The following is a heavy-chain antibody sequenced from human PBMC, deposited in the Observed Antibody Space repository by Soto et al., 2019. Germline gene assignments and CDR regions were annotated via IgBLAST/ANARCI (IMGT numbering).Heavy chain of an antibody. Sequence: ASVKVSCKASGYTFTSYYMHWVRQAPGQGLEWMRIINPSGGSTSYAQKFQGRVTMTRDTSTSTVYMELSSLRSEDTAVYYCSIAVAGTNPFDYWGQGTLVTVSS. D-gene: IGHD6-19*01. J-gene: IGHJ4*02. CDR3: SIAVAGTNPFDY. V-gene: IGHV1-46*01. CDR2: INPSGGST. CDR1: GYTFTSYY.